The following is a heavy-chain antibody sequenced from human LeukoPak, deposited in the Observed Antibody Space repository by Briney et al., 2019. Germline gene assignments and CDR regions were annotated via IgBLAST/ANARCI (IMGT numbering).Heavy chain of an antibody. Sequence: GGSLRLSCAASGFTVSSNYMSWVRQAPGKGPEWVSVIYTGGSTYYAGSVKGRFTISRDNSKKTLYLQMNSLRAEDTAVYYCARVGSGWEFDHWGQGTLVTVSS. CDR1: GFTVSSNY. J-gene: IGHJ4*02. CDR2: IYTGGST. D-gene: IGHD6-19*01. CDR3: ARVGSGWEFDH. V-gene: IGHV3-53*01.